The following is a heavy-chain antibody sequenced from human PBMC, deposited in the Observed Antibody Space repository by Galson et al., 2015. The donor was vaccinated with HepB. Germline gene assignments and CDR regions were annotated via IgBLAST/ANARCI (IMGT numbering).Heavy chain of an antibody. V-gene: IGHV3-23*01. CDR1: GFTFSTYA. D-gene: IGHD6-13*01. J-gene: IGHJ4*02. Sequence: SLRLSCAASGFTFSTYAMSWVRQAPGKGLEWVSGISGSGTGTYNTDSVRGRFTISKDDSKNTLYLQMYSLRAEDTAIYYCAKSPLYSTTYFDYWGQGTLATVSS. CDR3: AKSPLYSTTYFDY. CDR2: ISGSGTGT.